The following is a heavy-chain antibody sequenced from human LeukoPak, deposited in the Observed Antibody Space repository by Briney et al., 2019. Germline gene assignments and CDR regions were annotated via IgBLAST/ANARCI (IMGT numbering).Heavy chain of an antibody. Sequence: SETLSLTCTVSGGSISSYYWSWIRQPPGKGLEWIGEINHSGSTNYNPSLKSRVTISVDTSKNQFSLKLSSVTAADTAVYYCARAEHILNDYSRFDPWGQGTLVTVSS. V-gene: IGHV4-34*01. CDR3: ARAEHILNDYSRFDP. CDR1: GGSISSYY. CDR2: INHSGST. J-gene: IGHJ5*02. D-gene: IGHD4-11*01.